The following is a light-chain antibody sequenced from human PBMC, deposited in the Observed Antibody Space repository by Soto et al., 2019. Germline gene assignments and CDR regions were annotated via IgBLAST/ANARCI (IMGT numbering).Light chain of an antibody. CDR3: QQRNDWVT. Sequence: EIGLTQSPATLSLSPGERATLSCRASQSIRNYLAWYQQKPGQAPRLLIYDASNRATGIPARFSGSGSGTDFILTISSLEPGDSGVYYCQQRNDWVTFGGGTKVEIK. J-gene: IGKJ4*01. CDR2: DAS. V-gene: IGKV3-11*01. CDR1: QSIRNY.